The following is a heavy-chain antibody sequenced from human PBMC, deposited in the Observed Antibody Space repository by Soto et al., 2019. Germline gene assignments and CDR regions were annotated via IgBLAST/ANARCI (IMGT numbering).Heavy chain of an antibody. Sequence: EVQLVETGGGLIQPGGSLRLSCAASGFTVSSNYMSWVRQAPGKGLAWVSVIYSGGSTYYADSVKGRFTTSRDNSKNTLYLQMNSLRAEDTAVYYCARVRFLGIAAAGPFNGMDVWGQGTTVTVSS. V-gene: IGHV3-53*02. CDR3: ARVRFLGIAAAGPFNGMDV. J-gene: IGHJ6*02. CDR1: GFTVSSNY. CDR2: IYSGGST. D-gene: IGHD6-13*01.